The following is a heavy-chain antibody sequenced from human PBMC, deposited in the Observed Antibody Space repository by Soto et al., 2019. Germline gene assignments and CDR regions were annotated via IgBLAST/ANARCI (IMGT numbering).Heavy chain of an antibody. CDR2: INHSGST. CDR1: GCSIGRSTYY. V-gene: IGHV4-39*07. Sequence: PSETLSLTCSLSGCSIGRSTYYWVWIRQSPGKGLEWIGNINHSGSTNYNPSLKSRVTISVDTSKNQFSLKLSSVTAADTAVYYCARGSPGKFDYWGQGTLVTVSS. CDR3: ARGSPGKFDY. J-gene: IGHJ4*02.